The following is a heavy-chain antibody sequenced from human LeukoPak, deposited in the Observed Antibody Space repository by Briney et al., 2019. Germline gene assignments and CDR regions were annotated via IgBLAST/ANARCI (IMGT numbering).Heavy chain of an antibody. CDR3: ARSSMVRGLIGMDV. CDR2: IIPMLGIA. Sequence: SVKVSCKASGGTLSSYAIYWVRQAPGQGLEWMGRIIPMLGIAKYAQKFQGKVTITADKSTSTAYMELSSLRSEDTALYYCARSSMVRGLIGMDVWGQGTTVTVSS. CDR1: GGTLSSYA. V-gene: IGHV1-69*04. J-gene: IGHJ6*02. D-gene: IGHD3-10*01.